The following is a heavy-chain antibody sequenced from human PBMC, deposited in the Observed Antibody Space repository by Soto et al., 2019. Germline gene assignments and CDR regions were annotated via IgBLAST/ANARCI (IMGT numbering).Heavy chain of an antibody. CDR3: ARVPLP. J-gene: IGHJ5*02. CDR2: IYHSGST. CDR1: CDSIRSDY. Sequence: SETLSVTCTVSCDSIRSDYWSWIRQPPGKGLEWIGYIYHSGSTYYNPSLKSRVTISVDRSKNQFSLKLSSVTAADTAVYYCARVPLPWGQGTLVTVSS. V-gene: IGHV4-59*12.